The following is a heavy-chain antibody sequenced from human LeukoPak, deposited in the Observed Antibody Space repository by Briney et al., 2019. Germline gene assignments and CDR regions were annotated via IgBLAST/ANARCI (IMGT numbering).Heavy chain of an antibody. Sequence: PSETLSLTCAVYGGSFSGYYWSWIRQPPGKGLEWIGEINHSGSTNYNPSLKSRVTISVDTSKNQFSLKLSSVTAADTAVCYCARGLIDRDPVYYFDYWGQGTLVTVSS. D-gene: IGHD3-22*01. CDR3: ARGLIDRDPVYYFDY. V-gene: IGHV4-34*01. CDR2: INHSGST. J-gene: IGHJ4*02. CDR1: GGSFSGYY.